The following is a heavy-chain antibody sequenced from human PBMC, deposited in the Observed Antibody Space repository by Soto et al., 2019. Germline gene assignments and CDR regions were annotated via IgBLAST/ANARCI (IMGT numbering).Heavy chain of an antibody. Sequence: VGSLRLSCAASGFTFSSYAMSWVRQAPGKGLEWVSAISGSGGSTYYADSVKGRFTISRDNSKNTLYLQMNSLRAEDTAVYYCAKEKYYGSGNYYYGMDVWGQGTTVTVSS. V-gene: IGHV3-23*01. J-gene: IGHJ6*02. CDR3: AKEKYYGSGNYYYGMDV. CDR1: GFTFSSYA. CDR2: ISGSGGST. D-gene: IGHD3-10*01.